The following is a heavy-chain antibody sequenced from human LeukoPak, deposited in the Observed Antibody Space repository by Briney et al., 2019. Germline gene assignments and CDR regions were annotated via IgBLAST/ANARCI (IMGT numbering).Heavy chain of an antibody. CDR2: MWYDGSNK. D-gene: IGHD4-17*01. CDR3: ARDEVTTPRD. J-gene: IGHJ4*02. V-gene: IGHV3-33*01. CDR1: GFTFSSYG. Sequence: PGGSLRLSCAASGFTFSSYGLHWVRPAPGKGLEWVAVMWYDGSNKYYADSVKGRFTISRDNSKNTLYLQMHSLRAEDTAVYYCARDEVTTPRDWGQGTLVTASS.